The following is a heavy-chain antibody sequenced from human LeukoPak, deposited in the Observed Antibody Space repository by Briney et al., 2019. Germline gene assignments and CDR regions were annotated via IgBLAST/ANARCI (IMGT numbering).Heavy chain of an antibody. CDR1: GFTFSSNA. CDR2: ISLRGADT. Sequence: GGSLRLPCSASGFTFSSNAMSWVRQAPGKGLEWVSSISLRGADTNYADSVKGRFTISRDDSKNTLYLQMNSLRAEDTAVYYCAKDPTVTGAFDIWGQGTMVTVSS. V-gene: IGHV3-23*01. J-gene: IGHJ3*02. D-gene: IGHD4-17*01. CDR3: AKDPTVTGAFDI.